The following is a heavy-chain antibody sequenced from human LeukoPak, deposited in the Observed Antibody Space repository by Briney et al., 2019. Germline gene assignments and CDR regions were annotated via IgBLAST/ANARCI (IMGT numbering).Heavy chain of an antibody. CDR2: ISGYNGNT. J-gene: IGHJ4*02. V-gene: IGHV1-18*01. Sequence: ASVKVSCKASGYTFTSYGISWVRQAPGQGLEWMGWISGYNGNTNYAQKFQGRVTTTRDTSTSTAYMELRSLRSDDTAVYYCARDGHRMYYYESSVYRFDYWGQGTLVTVSS. CDR3: ARDGHRMYYYESSVYRFDY. D-gene: IGHD3-22*01. CDR1: GYTFTSYG.